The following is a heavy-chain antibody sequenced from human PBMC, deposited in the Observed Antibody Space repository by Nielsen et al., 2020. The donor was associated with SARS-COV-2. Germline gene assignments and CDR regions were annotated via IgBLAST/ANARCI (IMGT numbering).Heavy chain of an antibody. CDR2: INWNGGST. D-gene: IGHD2-15*01. Sequence: GGSLRLSCAASGFTFDDYGMSWVRQAPGKGLEWVSGINWNGGSTGYADSVKGRFTISRDNAKNSLYLQMNSLRAEDTALYYCARRRRYCSGGSCYFYYFDYWGQGTLVTVSS. V-gene: IGHV3-20*04. J-gene: IGHJ4*02. CDR1: GFTFDDYG. CDR3: ARRRRYCSGGSCYFYYFDY.